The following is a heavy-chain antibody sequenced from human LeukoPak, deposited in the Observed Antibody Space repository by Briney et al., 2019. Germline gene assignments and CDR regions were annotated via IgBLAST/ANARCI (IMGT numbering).Heavy chain of an antibody. D-gene: IGHD4-23*01. CDR1: GFTFYDYA. V-gene: IGHV3-43D*03. CDR3: AKDPGGKGFDY. CDR2: ISWDGGST. Sequence: GGSLRLSCAASGFTFYDYAMHWVRQAPGKGLEWVSLISWDGGSTYYADSVKGRFTISRDNSKNSLYLQMNSLRAEDTALYYCAKDPGGKGFDYWGHRTLVTVSS. J-gene: IGHJ4*01.